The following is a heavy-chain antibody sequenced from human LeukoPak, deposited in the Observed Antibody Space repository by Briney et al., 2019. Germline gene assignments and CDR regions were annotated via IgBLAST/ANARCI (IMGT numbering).Heavy chain of an antibody. CDR3: ARDLVAAADNWFDP. CDR1: GFTFSTYA. CDR2: ISGSGGST. V-gene: IGHV3-23*01. D-gene: IGHD6-13*01. J-gene: IGHJ5*02. Sequence: GGSLRLSCAASGFTFSTYAMNWVRQAPGKGLEWVSAISGSGGSTYYADSVKGRFTISRDNAKNSLYLQMNSLRAEDTAVYYCARDLVAAADNWFDPWGQGTLVTVSS.